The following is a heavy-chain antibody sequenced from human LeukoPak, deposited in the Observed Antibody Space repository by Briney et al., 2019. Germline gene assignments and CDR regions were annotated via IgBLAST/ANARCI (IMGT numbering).Heavy chain of an antibody. Sequence: SETLSLTCAVYGGSFSGYYRSWIRQPPGKGLEWIGEINHSGSTNYNPSLKSRVTISVDTSKNQFSLKLSSVTAADTAVYYCARGYYYGSGSYYNFDYWGQGTLVTVSS. J-gene: IGHJ4*02. CDR2: INHSGST. V-gene: IGHV4-34*01. CDR1: GGSFSGYY. CDR3: ARGYYYGSGSYYNFDY. D-gene: IGHD3-10*01.